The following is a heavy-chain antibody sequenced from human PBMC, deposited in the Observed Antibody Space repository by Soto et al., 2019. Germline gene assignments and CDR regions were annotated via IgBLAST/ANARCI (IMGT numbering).Heavy chain of an antibody. D-gene: IGHD3-22*01. J-gene: IGHJ4*02. CDR3: AKNPGYYYDSTGYHFDY. CDR2: ISGSGATT. V-gene: IGHV3-23*01. Sequence: PGGSLRLSCAASGFTFSSYAMTWVRQAPGKGLEWVSGISGSGATTSYADSVKGRFTVSRDNSKNTLYLQMNSLRVEDTAVYYCAKNPGYYYDSTGYHFDYWGQGTLVTVSS. CDR1: GFTFSSYA.